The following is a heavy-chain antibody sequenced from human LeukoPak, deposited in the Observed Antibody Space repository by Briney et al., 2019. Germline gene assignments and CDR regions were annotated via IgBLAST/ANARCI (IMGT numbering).Heavy chain of an antibody. Sequence: SETLSLTCAVSSYSISSGYYWGWIRQPPGKGLEWIGSIYYSGSTYYNPSLKSRVTISVDTSKNQFSLKLSSVTAADTAVYYCASGRGIVVVPAANYWGQGTLVTVSS. V-gene: IGHV4-38-2*01. D-gene: IGHD2-2*01. CDR2: IYYSGST. J-gene: IGHJ4*02. CDR1: SYSISSGYY. CDR3: ASGRGIVVVPAANY.